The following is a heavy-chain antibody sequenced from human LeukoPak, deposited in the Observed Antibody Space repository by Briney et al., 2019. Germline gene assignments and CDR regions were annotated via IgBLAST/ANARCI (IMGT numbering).Heavy chain of an antibody. J-gene: IGHJ6*03. Sequence: SQTLSLTCTVSGGSISSGDYYLSWIRQPPGKGLEWIGYIYYSGSTYYNPSLKSRVTISVDTSKNQLSLKLSSVTAADTAVYYCARVSCSSTSCYTGINEGYYYYYYMDVWGKGTTVTVSS. CDR2: IYYSGST. D-gene: IGHD2-2*02. V-gene: IGHV4-30-4*08. CDR1: GGSISSGDYY. CDR3: ARVSCSSTSCYTGINEGYYYYYYMDV.